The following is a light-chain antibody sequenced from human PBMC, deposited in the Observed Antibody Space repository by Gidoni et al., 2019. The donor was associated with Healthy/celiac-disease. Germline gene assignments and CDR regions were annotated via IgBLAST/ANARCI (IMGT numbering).Light chain of an antibody. J-gene: IGKJ5*01. V-gene: IGKV3-20*01. CDR1: QSVSSSY. CDR2: GAS. Sequence: EIVLTQSPGTLSLSPGERATLSCRASQSVSSSYLAWYQQKPGQAPRLLIYGASSRATGIPDRCSGSGSGTDFTLTISRLEPEDFAVYYCQQYGSSPPITFXXXTRLEIK. CDR3: QQYGSSPPIT.